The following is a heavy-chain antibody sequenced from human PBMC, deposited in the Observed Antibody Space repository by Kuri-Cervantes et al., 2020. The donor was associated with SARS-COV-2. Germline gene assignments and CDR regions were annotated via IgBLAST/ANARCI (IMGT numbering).Heavy chain of an antibody. J-gene: IGHJ5*02. D-gene: IGHD6-19*01. V-gene: IGHV4-59*01. CDR2: IYYSGST. CDR1: GGSFSGYY. Sequence: GSLRLSCAVYGGSFSGYYWSWIRQPPGKGLEWIGYIYYSGSTNYNPSLKSRVTISVDTSKNQFSLKLSSVTAADTAVYYCARDGAGVAVAGTSNWFDPWGQGTLVTVSS. CDR3: ARDGAGVAVAGTSNWFDP.